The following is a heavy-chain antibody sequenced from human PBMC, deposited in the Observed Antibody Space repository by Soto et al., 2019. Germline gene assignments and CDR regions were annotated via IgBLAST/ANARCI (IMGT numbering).Heavy chain of an antibody. CDR3: AKTTYGSGSYYFDY. D-gene: IGHD3-10*01. CDR1: GFTFSDHY. J-gene: IGHJ4*02. CDR2: TRNKANSYTT. Sequence: EVQLVESGGGLVQPGGSLRLSCAASGFTFSDHYMDWVRQAPGKGLEWVGRTRNKANSYTTEYAASVKGRFSISRDDSKNSQYLQMNSLKTEDTAVYYCAKTTYGSGSYYFDYWGQGTLVTVSS. V-gene: IGHV3-72*01.